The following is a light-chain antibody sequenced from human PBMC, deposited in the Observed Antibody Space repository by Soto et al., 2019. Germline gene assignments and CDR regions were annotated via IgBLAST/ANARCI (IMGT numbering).Light chain of an antibody. Sequence: QSALTQPASVSGSPGQSVTFSCTGASSDVGGYDYVSWYQQHPGKAPKLILYEVNNRPSGVSNHFSGSKSGNTASLIISGLQADDEADYYCSSYSTNSTLVFGSGTKLTVL. J-gene: IGLJ1*01. V-gene: IGLV2-14*01. CDR3: SSYSTNSTLV. CDR1: SSDVGGYDY. CDR2: EVN.